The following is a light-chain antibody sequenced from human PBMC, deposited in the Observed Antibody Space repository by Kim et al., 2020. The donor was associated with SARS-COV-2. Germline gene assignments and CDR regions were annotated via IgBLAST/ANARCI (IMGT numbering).Light chain of an antibody. J-gene: IGLJ2*01. Sequence: GQKVTTSCSGGSSNIGNNYVSWYQQLPGTAPILLIFDNDKRPSGIPDRFSGSKSGTSATLGITGLQTGDEADYYCGAWDTRLTTVIFGGGTKVTVL. V-gene: IGLV1-51*01. CDR3: GAWDTRLTTVI. CDR1: SSNIGNNY. CDR2: DND.